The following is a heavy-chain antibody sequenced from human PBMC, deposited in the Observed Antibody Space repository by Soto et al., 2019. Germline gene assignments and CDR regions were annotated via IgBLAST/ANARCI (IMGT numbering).Heavy chain of an antibody. CDR3: GRVVPAAMMFYYYYYMDV. V-gene: IGHV4-34*01. D-gene: IGHD2-2*01. CDR2: INHSGST. Sequence: SETLSLTCAVYGGSFSGYYWSWIRQPPGKGLEWIGEINHSGSTNYNPSLKSRVTISVDTSKNQFSLKLSSVTAADTAVYYCGRVVPAAMMFYYYYYMDVWGKGTTVTVSS. CDR1: GGSFSGYY. J-gene: IGHJ6*03.